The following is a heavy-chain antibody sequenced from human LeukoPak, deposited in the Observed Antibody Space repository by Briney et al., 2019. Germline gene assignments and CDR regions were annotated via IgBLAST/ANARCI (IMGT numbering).Heavy chain of an antibody. Sequence: GGSLRLFCAASGFTVSSNYMSWVRQAPGKGLEWVSVIYSGGSTYYADSVQGRFTISRDNAKNTLYLQMNSLRAEDTAVYYCARAARADCTSPTCHSWLAPWGQGTQVTVSS. CDR2: IYSGGST. CDR1: GFTVSSNY. D-gene: IGHD2/OR15-2a*01. J-gene: IGHJ5*02. CDR3: ARAARADCTSPTCHSWLAP. V-gene: IGHV3-53*01.